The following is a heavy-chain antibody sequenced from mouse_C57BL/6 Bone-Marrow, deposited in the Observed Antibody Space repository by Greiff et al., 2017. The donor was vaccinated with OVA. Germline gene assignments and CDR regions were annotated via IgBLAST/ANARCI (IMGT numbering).Heavy chain of an antibody. Sequence: VQLQQSGPVLVKPGASVKMSCKASGYTFTDYYMNWVKQSHGKSLEWIGVINPYNGGTSYNQKFKGKATLTVDKSSSTAYMELNSLTSEDSAVYYCARSPTHYYAMDYWGQGTSVTVSS. CDR2: INPYNGGT. CDR3: ARSPTHYYAMDY. V-gene: IGHV1-19*01. CDR1: GYTFTDYY. J-gene: IGHJ4*01.